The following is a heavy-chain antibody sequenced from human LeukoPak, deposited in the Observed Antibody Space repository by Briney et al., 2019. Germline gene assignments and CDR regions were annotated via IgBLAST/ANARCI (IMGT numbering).Heavy chain of an antibody. CDR2: INHSGST. CDR1: GGSFSGYY. Sequence: SETLSLTCAVYGGSFSGYYWSWIRQPPGKGMEWIGEINHSGSTNYNPSLKSRVTISVDTSKNQFSLKLSSVTAADTAVYYCARARRGYYGSGRTFDYWGQGTLVTVSS. J-gene: IGHJ4*02. D-gene: IGHD3-10*01. CDR3: ARARRGYYGSGRTFDY. V-gene: IGHV4-34*01.